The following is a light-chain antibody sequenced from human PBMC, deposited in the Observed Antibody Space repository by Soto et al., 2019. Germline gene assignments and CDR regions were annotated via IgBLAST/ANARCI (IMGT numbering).Light chain of an antibody. J-gene: IGKJ1*01. CDR2: GAS. CDR1: QSVSNNY. Sequence: EIVLTQSPGTLSLSPGERATLSCRASQSVSNNYLAWYQQKPGQAPRLLISGASNRATGIPDRFSGSGSGTDFTLTISRLEPEDLAVYYCQQYGSSGTFAQGTKVGIK. CDR3: QQYGSSGT. V-gene: IGKV3-20*01.